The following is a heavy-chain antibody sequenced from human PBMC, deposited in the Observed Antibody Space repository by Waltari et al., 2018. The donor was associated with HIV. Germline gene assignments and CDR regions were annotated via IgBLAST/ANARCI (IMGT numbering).Heavy chain of an antibody. D-gene: IGHD6-6*01. CDR2: IYTGGGT. J-gene: IGHJ4*02. V-gene: IGHV3-53*02. CDR1: GFTVNSNY. Sequence: EVQLVETGGGLIQPGGSLRLSCAASGFTVNSNYMSWVRQAPGKGLEWVAVIYTGGGTYYADSVKGRFTISRDNSKNTLYLQMNSLRAEDTAVYYCARALYSSSSGYWGQGTLVTVSS. CDR3: ARALYSSSSGY.